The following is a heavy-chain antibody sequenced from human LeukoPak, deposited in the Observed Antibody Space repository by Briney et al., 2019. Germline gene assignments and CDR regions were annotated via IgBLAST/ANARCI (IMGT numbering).Heavy chain of an antibody. J-gene: IGHJ3*02. Sequence: GGSLRLSCTGSGFTFSDYILDWVRQAPGEGREWLGRIRRGANGYTTEYAASVISRITISRDDSKNSLYLHMSSLRIEDTAVYHCSRDGAAGDNSAFDIWGQGTMVTASS. V-gene: IGHV3-72*01. CDR2: IRRGANGYTT. CDR1: GFTFSDYI. D-gene: IGHD6-25*01. CDR3: SRDGAAGDNSAFDI.